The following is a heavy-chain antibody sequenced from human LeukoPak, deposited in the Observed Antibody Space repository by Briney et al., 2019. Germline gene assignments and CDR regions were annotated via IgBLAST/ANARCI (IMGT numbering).Heavy chain of an antibody. V-gene: IGHV3-7*01. D-gene: IGHD1/OR15-1a*01. J-gene: IGHJ4*02. CDR3: ARVSNSAEGY. CDR2: INQDGGEK. CDR1: GFTFSSSW. Sequence: GGSLRLSCAASGFTFSSSWVTWVRQAPGKGLEWVASINQDGGEKYYVDSVKGRFTISRDNAKNSVYVQMNSLRVEDTAIYYCARVSNSAEGYWGQGTLVTVSS.